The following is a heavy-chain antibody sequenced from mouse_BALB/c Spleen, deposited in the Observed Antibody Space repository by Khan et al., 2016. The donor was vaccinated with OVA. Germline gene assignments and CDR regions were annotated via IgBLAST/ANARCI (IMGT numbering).Heavy chain of an antibody. Sequence: QVQLKESGPGLVAPSQSLSITCTVSGFLLTNYGVSWVRQPPGKGLEWLGVIWGDGSTNYHSALISRLSINKDNSTSQVFIKLNSLQTEDTATYYCAIIYYGYDWFAYWGQGTLVTVSA. CDR2: IWGDGST. D-gene: IGHD2-2*01. CDR3: AIIYYGYDWFAY. J-gene: IGHJ3*01. CDR1: GFLLTNYG. V-gene: IGHV2-3*01.